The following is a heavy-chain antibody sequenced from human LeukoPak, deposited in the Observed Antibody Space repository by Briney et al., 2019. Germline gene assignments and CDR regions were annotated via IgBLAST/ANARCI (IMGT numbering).Heavy chain of an antibody. CDR2: INHSGST. V-gene: IGHV4-34*01. J-gene: IGHJ3*02. D-gene: IGHD6-19*01. CDR1: GGSFSGYY. CDR3: ARPNIAVAGTASAFDI. Sequence: PPETLSLTCAVYGGSFSGYYWSWIRQPPGKGLEWIGEINHSGSTNYNPSLKSRVTISVDTSKNQFSLKLSSVTAADTAVYYCARPNIAVAGTASAFDIWGQGTMVTVSS.